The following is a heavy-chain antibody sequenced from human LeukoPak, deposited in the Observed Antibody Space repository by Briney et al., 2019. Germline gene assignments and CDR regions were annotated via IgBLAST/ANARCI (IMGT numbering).Heavy chain of an antibody. Sequence: GGSLRLSCAASGFSFSDNSMGWMRQAPGKGLEWISCINSDGSMIKYTGSVEGRFTISRDNAKNSLYLQMNSLRAEDTALYYCARGSHGWTFDFWGQGSQVTVSS. J-gene: IGHJ4*02. CDR1: GFSFSDNS. CDR3: ARGSHGWTFDF. CDR2: INSDGSMI. D-gene: IGHD2-2*03. V-gene: IGHV3-11*01.